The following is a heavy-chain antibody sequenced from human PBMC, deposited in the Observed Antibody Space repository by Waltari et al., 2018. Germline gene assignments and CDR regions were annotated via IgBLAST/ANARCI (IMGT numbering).Heavy chain of an antibody. D-gene: IGHD1-1*01. Sequence: VKLVESGGGLTEQGVSLRPSCVGSDSRVSLTHLSWVRQAPGKGLEWVSITHAGGKTNYADSVKGRFTISRDDSKNTVYLHLTSLRVEDSAVYFCARSGLGSPMEWQRTFDLWGQGTLVTVSS. J-gene: IGHJ4*02. V-gene: IGHV3-53*01. CDR2: THAGGKT. CDR3: ARSGLGSPMEWQRTFDL. CDR1: DSRVSLTH.